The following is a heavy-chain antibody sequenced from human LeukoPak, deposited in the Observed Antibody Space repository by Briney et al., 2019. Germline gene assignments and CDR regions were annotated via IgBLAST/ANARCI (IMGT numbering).Heavy chain of an antibody. CDR2: ISAYNGNT. D-gene: IGHD2-8*01. V-gene: IGHV1-18*01. CDR1: GYTFTSYG. CDR3: ARDASRHCTNGVCDTYYYYGMDV. Sequence: ASLKVSCKASGYTFTSYGISWVRQAPGQGLEWMGWISAYNGNTNYAQKLQGRVTMTTDTSTSTAYMELRSLRSDDTAVYYCARDASRHCTNGVCDTYYYYGMDVWGQGTTVTVSS. J-gene: IGHJ6*02.